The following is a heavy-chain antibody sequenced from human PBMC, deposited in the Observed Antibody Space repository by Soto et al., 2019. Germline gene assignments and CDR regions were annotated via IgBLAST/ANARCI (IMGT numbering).Heavy chain of an antibody. V-gene: IGHV4-31*03. Sequence: SETLSLTCTVSGGSISSGGYYWSWIRQHPGKGLEWIGYIYYSGSTYYNPSLKSRVTISVDTSKNQFSLKLSSVTAADTAVYYCARVPYYYDSSGPDYWGQGTLVTVSS. CDR1: GGSISSGGYY. CDR3: ARVPYYYDSSGPDY. D-gene: IGHD3-22*01. J-gene: IGHJ4*02. CDR2: IYYSGST.